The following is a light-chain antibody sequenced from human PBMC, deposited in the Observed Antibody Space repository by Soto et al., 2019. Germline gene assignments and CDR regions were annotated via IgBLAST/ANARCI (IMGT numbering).Light chain of an antibody. Sequence: IHMTQSPSSLSASVGDRGTITFRASQSISSYLNWYQQKPGKAPKLLIYDASSLPSGVPSRFSGSGSGTDFTLTITSLQPEDFATYYCQQSYSTLLTFGGGTKVDIK. V-gene: IGKV1-39*01. J-gene: IGKJ4*01. CDR2: DAS. CDR1: QSISSY. CDR3: QQSYSTLLT.